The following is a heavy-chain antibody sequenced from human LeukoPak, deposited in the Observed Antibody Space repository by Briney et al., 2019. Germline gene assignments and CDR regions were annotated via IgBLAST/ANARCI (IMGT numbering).Heavy chain of an antibody. J-gene: IGHJ3*02. D-gene: IGHD5-18*01. CDR3: ARDGYLGRWAFDI. CDR2: IYHSGST. CDR1: GGSISSSNW. V-gene: IGHV4-4*02. Sequence: SETLSLTCAVSGGSISSSNWWSWVRQPPGKGLEWIGEIYHSGSTNCNPSLKSRVTISVDKSKNQFSLKLSSVTAADTAVYYCARDGYLGRWAFDIWGQGTMVTVSS.